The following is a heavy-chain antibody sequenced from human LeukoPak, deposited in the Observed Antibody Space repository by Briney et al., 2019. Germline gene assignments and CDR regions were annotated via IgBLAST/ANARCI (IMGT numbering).Heavy chain of an antibody. CDR1: GGSISSYY. CDR2: IYYSGST. CDR3: ARYSGYAIDY. J-gene: IGHJ4*02. V-gene: IGHV4-59*01. D-gene: IGHD5-12*01. Sequence: SETLSLTCTVSGGSISSYYWSWIRQPPGKGLEIIGYIYYSGSTNYNSSLKSRVTISVDTSKNQFSLKLSSVTAADTAVYYCARYSGYAIDYWGQGTLVTVSS.